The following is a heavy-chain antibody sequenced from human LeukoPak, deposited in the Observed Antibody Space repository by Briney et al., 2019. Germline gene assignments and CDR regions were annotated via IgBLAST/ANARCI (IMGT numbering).Heavy chain of an antibody. CDR1: GFTFSSYS. D-gene: IGHD5-24*01. V-gene: IGHV3-21*01. Sequence: GRSLRLSCAASGFTFSSYSMNWVRQAPGKGLEWVSSISSSSSYIYYADSVKGRFTISRDNAKNSLYLQMNSLRAEDTAVYYCARSRIRRWLQLPDAFDIWGQGTMVTVSS. J-gene: IGHJ3*02. CDR2: ISSSSSYI. CDR3: ARSRIRRWLQLPDAFDI.